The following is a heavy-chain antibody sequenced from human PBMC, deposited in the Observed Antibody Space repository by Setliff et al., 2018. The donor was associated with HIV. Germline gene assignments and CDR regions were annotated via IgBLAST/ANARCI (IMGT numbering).Heavy chain of an antibody. CDR3: ARKRLTGTIDS. CDR2: VNPHDGGT. D-gene: IGHD1-1*01. CDR1: GYTLTDYY. J-gene: IGHJ4*02. V-gene: IGHV1-2*02. Sequence: GASVKVSCKASGYTLTDYYVQWVRQAPGQGLEWMGWVNPHDGGTYYEQILEGRVTMTRDTATSTAYMELSRLRSDDTAVYYCARKRLTGTIDSWGQGTLVTVPS.